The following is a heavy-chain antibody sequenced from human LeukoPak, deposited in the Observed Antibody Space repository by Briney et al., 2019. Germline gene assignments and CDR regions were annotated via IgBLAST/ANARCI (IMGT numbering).Heavy chain of an antibody. J-gene: IGHJ4*02. V-gene: IGHV3-11*04. D-gene: IGHD3-10*01. CDR3: VKDYGSGTCALDY. Sequence: GGSLRLSCAASGFTFSDYYMSWIRQAPGKGLEWVSYISSSGSTIYYADSVKGRLTISRDNAKNSLYLQMNSLRPEDTAVYYCVKDYGSGTCALDYWGQGALVTVSS. CDR2: ISSSGSTI. CDR1: GFTFSDYY.